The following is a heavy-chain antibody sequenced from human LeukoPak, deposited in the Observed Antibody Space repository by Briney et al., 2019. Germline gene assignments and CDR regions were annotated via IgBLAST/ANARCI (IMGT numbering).Heavy chain of an antibody. V-gene: IGHV1-2*02. CDR2: INPNSGGT. CDR1: GYTFTGYY. D-gene: IGHD6-13*01. CDR3: ARDQGIAAAGPDY. Sequence: ASVKVSCTASGYTFTGYYMHWVRQAPGQGLEWMGWINPNSGGTNYAQKFQGRVTMTRDTSISTAYMELSRLTSDDTAVYYCARDQGIAAAGPDYWGQGTLVTVSS. J-gene: IGHJ4*02.